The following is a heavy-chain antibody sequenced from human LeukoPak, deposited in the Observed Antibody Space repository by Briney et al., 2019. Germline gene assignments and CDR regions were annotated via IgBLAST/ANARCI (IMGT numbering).Heavy chain of an antibody. D-gene: IGHD3-10*01. Sequence: ASVKVSCKASGYTFTSYRMHWVRQAPGQGLEWVGIINPSGGSATYAQNLQGRLAMTSDTSTSTVYMELNSLRSEDTAVYYCARGLGSGSYYGSWGQGTLFTVSS. CDR2: INPSGGSA. V-gene: IGHV1-46*01. CDR3: ARGLGSGSYYGS. J-gene: IGHJ5*02. CDR1: GYTFTSYR.